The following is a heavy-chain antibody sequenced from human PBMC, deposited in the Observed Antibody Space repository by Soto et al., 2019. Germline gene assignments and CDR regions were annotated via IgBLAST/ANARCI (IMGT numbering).Heavy chain of an antibody. Sequence: GGSLRLSCAASGFTFSSYWMSWFRQAPGKGLEWVANIKQDGSEKYYVDSVKGRFTISRDNAENSLYLQMNSLRAEDTAVYHCARKGGDKDAFDIWGQGTMVTVSS. CDR2: IKQDGSEK. V-gene: IGHV3-7*01. CDR3: ARKGGDKDAFDI. D-gene: IGHD4-17*01. CDR1: GFTFSSYW. J-gene: IGHJ3*02.